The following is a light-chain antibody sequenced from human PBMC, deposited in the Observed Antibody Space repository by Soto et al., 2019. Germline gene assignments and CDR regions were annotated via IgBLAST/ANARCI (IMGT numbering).Light chain of an antibody. Sequence: QSALTQPPSASGSPGQPVTISCTGTNSDIGGYIYVSWYRQYPGEAPKLLIYEVNKRSSGIPDRFSGSKSGNTASLTVSGLQADDEAHYYCSSYSGTNNFGVFGTGTKVTV. CDR3: SSYSGTNNFGV. J-gene: IGLJ1*01. CDR2: EVN. V-gene: IGLV2-8*01. CDR1: NSDIGGYIY.